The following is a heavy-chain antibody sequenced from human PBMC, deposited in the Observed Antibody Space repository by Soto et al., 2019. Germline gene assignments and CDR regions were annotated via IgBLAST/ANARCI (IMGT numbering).Heavy chain of an antibody. V-gene: IGHV3-21*02. CDR3: ARPLTSSAQGFDY. D-gene: IGHD2-2*01. Sequence: EVQLVESGGGLVKPGGSLRLSCAASGFTFNSYSMNWVRQAPGKGLEWVSSISSSGSYIYYADSVKGRFTVSRDNAENSLYLQMNSLRAEDTAVYYCARPLTSSAQGFDYWGQGTLVTVSS. CDR1: GFTFNSYS. CDR2: ISSSGSYI. J-gene: IGHJ4*02.